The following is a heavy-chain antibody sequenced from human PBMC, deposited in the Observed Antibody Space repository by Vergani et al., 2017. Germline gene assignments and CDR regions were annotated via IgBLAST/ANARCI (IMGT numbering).Heavy chain of an antibody. J-gene: IGHJ4*02. CDR3: ARGRFLEWLSYYFDY. D-gene: IGHD3-3*01. CDR2: ISSSSSYI. CDR1: GFTFSSYS. Sequence: EVQLVESGGGLVKPGGSLRLSCAASGFTFSSYSMNWVRQAPGKGLEWVSSISSSSSYIYYADSVKGRFTISRDNAKNSLYLQMNSLRAEDTAVYYCARGRFLEWLSYYFDYWGQGTLVTVSS. V-gene: IGHV3-21*01.